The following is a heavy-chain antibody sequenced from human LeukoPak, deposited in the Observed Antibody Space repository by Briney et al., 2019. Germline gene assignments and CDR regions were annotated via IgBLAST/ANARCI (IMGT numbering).Heavy chain of an antibody. D-gene: IGHD2-15*01. CDR2: IKQDGSEK. J-gene: IGHJ4*02. V-gene: IGHV3-7*01. CDR1: GFTFSSYW. CDR3: ARDWVAATSPFDY. Sequence: GGSLRLSCAASGFTFSSYWMSWVRQAPGKGLEWVANIKQDGSEKYYVDSVKGRFTISRDNAKNSLYLQMNSLRAEDTAVYYCARDWVAATSPFDYWGQGTLVTVSS.